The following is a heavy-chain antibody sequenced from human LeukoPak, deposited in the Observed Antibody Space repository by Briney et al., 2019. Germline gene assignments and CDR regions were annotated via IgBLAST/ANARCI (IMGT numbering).Heavy chain of an antibody. Sequence: ASVKVSCKASGYTLTSYGINWMRQAPGQGLAWMGWISTQSGNTNYAQKVQGRLTLTTDRSTNTAYMELRSLRSDDTAVYYCARGAYGDKWGQGTMVTVSS. CDR1: GYTLTSYG. CDR2: ISTQSGNT. CDR3: ARGAYGDK. V-gene: IGHV1-18*01. D-gene: IGHD4-17*01. J-gene: IGHJ4*02.